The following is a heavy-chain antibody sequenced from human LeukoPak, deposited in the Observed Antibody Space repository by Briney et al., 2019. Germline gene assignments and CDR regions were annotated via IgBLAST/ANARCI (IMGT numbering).Heavy chain of an antibody. CDR2: IIPILGIX. CDR3: ARGXTXXXVGLCDY. J-gene: IGHJ4*02. V-gene: IGHV1-69*04. Sequence: GASVKVSCKASGGTFSSYAISWVRQAPGQGLEWLGRIIPILGIXNYAQXFQGRVTITADKSTSTAYMELSSLRSEDTAVYYCARGXTXXXVGLCDYWGQGTLVTVSS. CDR1: GGTFSSYA.